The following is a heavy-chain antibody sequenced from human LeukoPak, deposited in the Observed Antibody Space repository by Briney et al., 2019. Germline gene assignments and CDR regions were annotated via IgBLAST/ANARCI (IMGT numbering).Heavy chain of an antibody. D-gene: IGHD6-19*01. J-gene: IGHJ4*02. CDR2: ISGGTT. CDR3: SRGSGWLSVY. Sequence: GGSLRLSCAASGFTFDYHWMTWVRQAPGKGLEWIGFISGGTTEYAASVKGRFTISRDDSTSIAYLQMNSLTTEDTAVYYCSRGSGWLSVYWGQGTLVTVSS. CDR1: GFTFDYHW. V-gene: IGHV3-49*04.